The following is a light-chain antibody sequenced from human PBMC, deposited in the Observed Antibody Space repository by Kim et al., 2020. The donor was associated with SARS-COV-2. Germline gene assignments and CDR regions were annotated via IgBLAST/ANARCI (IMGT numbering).Light chain of an antibody. Sequence: ASTGDRVTITCRASQGISSYLAWYQQKPGKAPKLLIYAASTLQSGVPSWFSGSGSGTDFTLTISCLQSEDFATYYCQQYYSYPLTFGGGTKVDIK. V-gene: IGKV1-8*01. CDR3: QQYYSYPLT. J-gene: IGKJ4*01. CDR2: AAS. CDR1: QGISSY.